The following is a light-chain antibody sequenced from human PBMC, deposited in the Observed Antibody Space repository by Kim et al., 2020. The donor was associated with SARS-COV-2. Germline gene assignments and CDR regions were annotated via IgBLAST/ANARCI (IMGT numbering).Light chain of an antibody. Sequence: SGGDRVSITCRASQSMQKWLAWYQQKQGKAPKLIIYDASSLETGVPSRFSGSGSGTEFILTISSLQPDDFATYYCQQYNSYSPLTFGGGTKVDIK. CDR3: QQYNSYSPLT. J-gene: IGKJ4*01. CDR2: DAS. CDR1: QSMQKW. V-gene: IGKV1-5*01.